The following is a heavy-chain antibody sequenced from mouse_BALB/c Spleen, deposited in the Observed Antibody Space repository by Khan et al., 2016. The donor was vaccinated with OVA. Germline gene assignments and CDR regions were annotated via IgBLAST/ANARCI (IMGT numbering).Heavy chain of an antibody. J-gene: IGHJ2*01. D-gene: IGHD1-1*01. CDR3: ARDYYGSTWDY. CDR2: ISSGSFTI. CDR1: GFTFSNFG. Sequence: VQLKESGGGLVQPGGSRKLSCAASGFTFSNFGMHWVRQAPEKGLEWVAFISSGSFTIYYADTVKGRFTISRDNPNNTLFLQMTSLRSEDTAMYYCARDYYGSTWDYWGQGTTLTVSS. V-gene: IGHV5-17*02.